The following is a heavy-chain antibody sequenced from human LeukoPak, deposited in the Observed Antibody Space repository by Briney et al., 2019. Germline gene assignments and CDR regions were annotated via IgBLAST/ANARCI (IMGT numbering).Heavy chain of an antibody. V-gene: IGHV4-34*01. CDR3: AREGRNYDFWSGYYNRDYYYYMDV. J-gene: IGHJ6*03. CDR2: INHSGST. Sequence: SETLSLTCAVYGGSFSGYYWSWIRQPLGKGLEWIGEINHSGSTNYNPSLKSRVTISVDTSKNQFSLKLSSVTAADTAVYYCAREGRNYDFWSGYYNRDYYYYMDVWGKGTTVTVSS. CDR1: GGSFSGYY. D-gene: IGHD3-3*01.